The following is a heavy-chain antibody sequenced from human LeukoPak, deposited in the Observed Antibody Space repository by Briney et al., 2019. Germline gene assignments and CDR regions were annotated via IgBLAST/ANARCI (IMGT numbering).Heavy chain of an antibody. V-gene: IGHV3-23*01. CDR2: ISGSGGST. CDR3: AKVPGGYYYGSGSPD. Sequence: PGGSLRLSCAASGFTFSSYGMSWVRQAPGKGLEWVSAISGSGGSTYYADSVKGRFTISRDNSKNTLYLQMNSLRAEDTAVYYCAKVPGGYYYGSGSPDWGKGTTVTISS. J-gene: IGHJ6*04. D-gene: IGHD3-10*01. CDR1: GFTFSSYG.